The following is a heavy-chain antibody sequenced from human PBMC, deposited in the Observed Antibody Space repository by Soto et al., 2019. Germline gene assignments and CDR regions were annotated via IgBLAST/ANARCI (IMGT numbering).Heavy chain of an antibody. V-gene: IGHV1-18*01. CDR2: ISAHNGNP. D-gene: IGHD1-1*01. J-gene: IGHJ4*02. CDR3: ARGRYGDY. Sequence: QVHLVQSGAEVKKPGASVKVSCKGSGYTFTTYGITWVRQAPGQGLEWMGWISAHNGNPNYAQKLQDRVTVTRDTSTRTSDMELRGLSSGDRAVDSCARGRYGDYWGKGARVNVSP. CDR1: GYTFTTYG.